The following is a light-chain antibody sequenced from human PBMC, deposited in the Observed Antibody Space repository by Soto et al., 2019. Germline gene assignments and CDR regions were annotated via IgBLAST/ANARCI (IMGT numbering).Light chain of an antibody. CDR3: QQYDDLPLT. V-gene: IGKV1-9*01. CDR2: AAS. CDR1: QGITTY. J-gene: IGKJ4*01. Sequence: QLTQSPSSLPASVGDRVTITCRASQGITTYLAWYQQKPGKAPKLLIYAASALQSGVPSRFSGSGSGTRFTFTISSLQPEDIATYYCQQYDDLPLTFGGGTNVEI.